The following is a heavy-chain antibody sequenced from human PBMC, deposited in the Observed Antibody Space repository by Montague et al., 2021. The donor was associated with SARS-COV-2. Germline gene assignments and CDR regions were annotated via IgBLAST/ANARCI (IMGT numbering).Heavy chain of an antibody. Sequence: SETLSLTCHVYGASFSGYYWSWVRQPPGKGLEWIGEGIHSGTTNYNPSLKGRVPISIDASKDRFSLRLTSLTAADTGVYYCASAEFFYYGSGNYYRSALDDWGQGTTVTVSS. CDR1: GASFSGYY. J-gene: IGHJ6*02. D-gene: IGHD3-10*01. V-gene: IGHV4-34*12. CDR2: GIHSGTT. CDR3: ASAEFFYYGSGNYYRSALDD.